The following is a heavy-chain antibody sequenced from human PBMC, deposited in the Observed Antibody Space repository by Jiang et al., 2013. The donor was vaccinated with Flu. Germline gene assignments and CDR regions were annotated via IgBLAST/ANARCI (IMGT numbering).Heavy chain of an antibody. V-gene: IGHV3-11*01. J-gene: IGHJ1*01. CDR3: TRGAREPQS. CDR2: ISGSGSDI. Sequence: KPGGSLRLSCAASGFTFSDSYMSWVRQAPGEGLEWVSYISGSGSDIEYADSVKGRFTSSRDNAKNSLYLQMNNLRAEDTAVYYCTRGAREPQSWGQGTLVTVSS. CDR1: GFTFSDSY.